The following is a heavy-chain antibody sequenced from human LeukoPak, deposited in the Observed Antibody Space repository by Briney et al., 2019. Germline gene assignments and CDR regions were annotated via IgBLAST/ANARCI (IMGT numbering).Heavy chain of an antibody. CDR2: IWYDGSDK. V-gene: IGHV3-33*01. CDR3: ARDRSSTNMDV. D-gene: IGHD2-2*01. J-gene: IGHJ6*02. CDR1: GFTFRNHG. Sequence: GGSLRLSCAASGFTFRNHGMHWVRQAPGKGLEWVAVIWYDGSDKYYADSVKGRFTISRDNSKNTLYPQMNSLRAEDTAVYYCARDRSSTNMDVWGQGTTVTVSS.